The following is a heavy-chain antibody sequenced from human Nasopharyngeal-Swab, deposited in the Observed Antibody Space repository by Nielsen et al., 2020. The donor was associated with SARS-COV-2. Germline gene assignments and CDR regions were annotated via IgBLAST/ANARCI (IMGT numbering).Heavy chain of an antibody. D-gene: IGHD3-10*01. J-gene: IGHJ6*02. Sequence: GESLKISCAASGFTFSNYSMNWVRQAPGKGLEWVSSISSSTSCIYYADSVKGRFTISRDNAKNSLYLQMNSLRAEDTAVYYCARDGFGESPYYYYYGRDVWGQGTTVTVSS. V-gene: IGHV3-21*01. CDR3: ARDGFGESPYYYYYGRDV. CDR2: ISSSTSCI. CDR1: GFTFSNYS.